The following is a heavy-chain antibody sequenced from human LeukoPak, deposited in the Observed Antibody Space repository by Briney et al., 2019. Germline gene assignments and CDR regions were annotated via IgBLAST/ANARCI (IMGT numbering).Heavy chain of an antibody. V-gene: IGHV3-49*04. CDR3: TTDGVGIEGATFDY. J-gene: IGHJ4*02. CDR1: GFTFGDYG. Sequence: GGSLRLSCTASGFTFGDYGMNWVRQAPGKGLEWVGFIRSKAYGGTTEYAASVKGRFIISRDDSKSIAYLQVNSLKTEDTAVYYCTTDGVGIEGATFDYWGQGTLLTVSS. CDR2: IRSKAYGGTT. D-gene: IGHD1-26*01.